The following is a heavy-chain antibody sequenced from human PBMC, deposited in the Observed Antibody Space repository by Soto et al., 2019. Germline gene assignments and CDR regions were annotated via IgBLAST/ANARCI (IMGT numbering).Heavy chain of an antibody. D-gene: IGHD1-26*01. CDR2: ISYDGSNK. CDR3: ARYSGKYQGPIDY. J-gene: IGHJ4*02. Sequence: QVQLVESGGGVVQPGRSLRLSCAASGFTFSHYGIHWVRQAPGKGLEWLAVISYDGSNKHYADSVKGRFTVSRDNSKNTLYLQMNGLRAENTAVYFCARYSGKYQGPIDYWGQRTLVTVSS. V-gene: IGHV3-30*03. CDR1: GFTFSHYG.